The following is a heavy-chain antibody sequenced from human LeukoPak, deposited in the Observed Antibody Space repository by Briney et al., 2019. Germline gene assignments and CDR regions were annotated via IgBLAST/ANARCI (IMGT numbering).Heavy chain of an antibody. J-gene: IGHJ3*02. CDR1: GGSISSYY. Sequence: PSEALSLTCTVSGGSISSYYWSWIRQPPGKGLEWIGYIYYSGSTNYNPSLKSRVTISVDTSKNQFSLKLSSVTAADTAVYYCARGGRPSGSYFGSKREAAAFDIWGQGTMVTVSS. V-gene: IGHV4-59*01. D-gene: IGHD1-26*01. CDR2: IYYSGST. CDR3: ARGGRPSGSYFGSKREAAAFDI.